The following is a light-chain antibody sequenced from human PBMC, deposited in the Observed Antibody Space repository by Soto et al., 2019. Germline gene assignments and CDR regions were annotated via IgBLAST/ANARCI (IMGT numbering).Light chain of an antibody. CDR2: GAS. CDR3: QQYNDWPVT. V-gene: IGKV3-15*01. J-gene: IGKJ4*01. Sequence: EIVLTQSPGTLSLSPGEGATLSCRASQSVSSSYLVWYQQKPGQAPRLLIYGASIRATGIPARFSGSGSGTEFTLTISSLQSEDFVLYYCQQYNDWPVTFGGGTKVEIK. CDR1: QSVSSSY.